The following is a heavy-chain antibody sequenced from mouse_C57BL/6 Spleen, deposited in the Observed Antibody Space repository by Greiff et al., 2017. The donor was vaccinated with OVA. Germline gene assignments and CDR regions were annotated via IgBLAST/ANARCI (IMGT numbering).Heavy chain of an antibody. Sequence: QVQLQQSGPELVKPGASVKISCKASGYAFSSSWMNWVKQRPGKGLEWIGRIYPGDGDTNYNGKFKGKATLTADKSSSTAYMQLSSLTSEDSAVYFCARSYGDSSGYVWLAYWGQGTLVTVSA. CDR1: GYAFSSSW. V-gene: IGHV1-82*01. CDR2: IYPGDGDT. D-gene: IGHD3-2*02. CDR3: ARSYGDSSGYVWLAY. J-gene: IGHJ3*01.